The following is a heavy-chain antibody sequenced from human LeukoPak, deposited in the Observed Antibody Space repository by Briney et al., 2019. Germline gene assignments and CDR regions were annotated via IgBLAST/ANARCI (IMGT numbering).Heavy chain of an antibody. J-gene: IGHJ6*02. CDR3: AGQIVVVPAAPFNYYYGMDV. V-gene: IGHV3-7*03. CDR1: GFTFSSYW. D-gene: IGHD2-2*01. Sequence: GGSLRLSCAASGFTFSSYWMSWDRQAPGKGLEWVANIKQDGSEKYYVDSVKGRFTISRDNAKNSLYLQMNSLRAEDTAVYYCAGQIVVVPAAPFNYYYGMDVWGQGTTVTVSS. CDR2: IKQDGSEK.